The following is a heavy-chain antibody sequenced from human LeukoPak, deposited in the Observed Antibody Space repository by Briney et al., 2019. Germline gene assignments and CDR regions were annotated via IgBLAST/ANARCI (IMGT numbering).Heavy chain of an antibody. CDR3: ARDQILRFLEVDYYYYGMDV. CDR1: GYTCTSYY. D-gene: IGHD3-3*01. V-gene: IGHV1-46*01. J-gene: IGHJ6*02. Sequence: ASVKVSSKASGYTCTSYYMHWVRQAPGQGLEWMGIINPSGGSPSYAQKFQGRVTMTTDTSTSTVYMEVSSLRSEDTAVYYCARDQILRFLEVDYYYYGMDVWGQGTTVTVSS. CDR2: INPSGGSP.